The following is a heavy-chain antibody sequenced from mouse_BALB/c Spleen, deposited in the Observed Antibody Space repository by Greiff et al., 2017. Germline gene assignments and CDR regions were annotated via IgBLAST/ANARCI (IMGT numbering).Heavy chain of an antibody. J-gene: IGHJ3*01. CDR3: NANGYEGFAY. V-gene: IGHV14-4*02. Sequence: VQLQQSGAELVRSGASVKLSCTASGFNIKDYYMHWVKQRPEQGLEWIGWIDPENGDTEYAPKFQGKATMTADTSSNTAYLQLSSLTSEDTAVYYGNANGYEGFAYWGQGTLVTVSA. CDR2: IDPENGDT. D-gene: IGHD1-2*01. CDR1: GFNIKDYY.